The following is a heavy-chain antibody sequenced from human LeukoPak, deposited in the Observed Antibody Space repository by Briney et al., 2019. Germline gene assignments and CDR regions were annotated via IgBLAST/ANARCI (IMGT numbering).Heavy chain of an antibody. V-gene: IGHV4-39*01. CDR3: ASVIASAGTHFDY. Sequence: SETLSLTCTGSGGSISSSSYYWGWIRQPPGKGLEWIGSIYYSGSTYYNPSLKSRVTISVDTSKNQFSLKLSSVTAADTAVYYCASVIASAGTHFDYWGQGTLVTVSS. CDR1: GGSISSSSYY. D-gene: IGHD6-13*01. J-gene: IGHJ4*02. CDR2: IYYSGST.